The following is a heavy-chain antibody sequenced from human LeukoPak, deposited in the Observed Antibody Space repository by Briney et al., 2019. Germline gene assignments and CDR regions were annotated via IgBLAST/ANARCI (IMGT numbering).Heavy chain of an antibody. D-gene: IGHD3-10*01. J-gene: IGHJ4*02. CDR2: ISYDGSNK. CDR3: AKDHPDYSYYFDY. Sequence: PGGSLRLSCAASGFTFSSYAMHWVRQAPGKGLEWVAVISYDGSNKYYADSVKGRFTISRDNSKNTLYLQMNSLRAEDTAVYYCAKDHPDYSYYFDYWGQGTLVTVSS. V-gene: IGHV3-30*01. CDR1: GFTFSSYA.